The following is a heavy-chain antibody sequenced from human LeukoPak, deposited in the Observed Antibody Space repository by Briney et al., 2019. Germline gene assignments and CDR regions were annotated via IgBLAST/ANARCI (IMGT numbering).Heavy chain of an antibody. D-gene: IGHD6-13*01. CDR1: GFTFSSYS. CDR3: ARHKLAAAGANFDY. V-gene: IGHV4-34*01. Sequence: GSLRLSCAASGFTFSSYSMNWVRQPPGKGLEWIGEINHSGSINYNPSLKSRVTISVDTSKNQFSLKLSSVTAADTAVYYCARHKLAAAGANFDYWGQGTLVTVSS. J-gene: IGHJ4*02. CDR2: INHSGSI.